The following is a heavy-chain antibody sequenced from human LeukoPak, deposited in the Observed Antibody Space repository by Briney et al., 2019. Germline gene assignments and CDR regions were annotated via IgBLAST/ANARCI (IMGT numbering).Heavy chain of an antibody. Sequence: ASVKVSCKASGYTFTSYGISWVRQAPGQGLEWMGWISAYNGNTDYAQKLQGRVTMTTDTSTSTAYMELSRLRSDDTAVYYCARGSIAARLTRQYFDYWGQGTLVTVSA. D-gene: IGHD6-6*01. CDR1: GYTFTSYG. CDR2: ISAYNGNT. V-gene: IGHV1-18*01. J-gene: IGHJ4*02. CDR3: ARGSIAARLTRQYFDY.